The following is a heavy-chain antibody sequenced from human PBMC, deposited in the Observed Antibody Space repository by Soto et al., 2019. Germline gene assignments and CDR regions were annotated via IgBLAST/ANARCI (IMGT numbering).Heavy chain of an antibody. CDR3: AKTEAGYDFWSPFYIY. J-gene: IGHJ4*02. Sequence: GSLRLSCAASGXTISNYAMSWVRQAPGKGLEWVSTIIGSGSSTENADSVEGRFNLSRDNSKNALFLQMKSLRAEETAIYYCAKTEAGYDFWSPFYIYWGQGTLVTVSS. CDR1: GXTISNYA. V-gene: IGHV3-23*01. CDR2: IIGSGSST. D-gene: IGHD3-3*01.